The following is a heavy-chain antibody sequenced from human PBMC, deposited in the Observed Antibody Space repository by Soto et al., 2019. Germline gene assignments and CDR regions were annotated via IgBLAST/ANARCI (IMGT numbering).Heavy chain of an antibody. Sequence: ASVKVSCKASGFTFTNNDVCWVRQTPGQGLEWMGWISPYSGKTNYARKFQGRVTMTTDTSTSTAYMEVRSLTSDDTAVYYCAREGLLLLPDYWGQGTLVTVSS. D-gene: IGHD3-22*01. CDR2: ISPYSGKT. V-gene: IGHV1-18*01. J-gene: IGHJ4*02. CDR3: AREGLLLLPDY. CDR1: GFTFTNND.